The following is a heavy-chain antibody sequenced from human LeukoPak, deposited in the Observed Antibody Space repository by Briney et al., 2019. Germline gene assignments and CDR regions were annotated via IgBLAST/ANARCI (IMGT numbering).Heavy chain of an antibody. V-gene: IGHV3-53*01. D-gene: IGHD3-16*01. CDR3: ARDQATSGGGLDS. Sequence: GGSPRLSCAASGFTVSGTHMSWVRQAPGKGLEWVSAIYTGGTTYYSDSVEGRFTISRDKSKNTLYLQMDSLRVEDTAVYYCARDQATSGGGLDSWGQGTLVTVSS. J-gene: IGHJ4*02. CDR1: GFTVSGTH. CDR2: IYTGGTT.